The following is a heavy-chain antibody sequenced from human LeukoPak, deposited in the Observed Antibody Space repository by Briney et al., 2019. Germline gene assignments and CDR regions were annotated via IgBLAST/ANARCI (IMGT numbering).Heavy chain of an antibody. Sequence: APVKVSCKASGYTFTGYYIHWVRQAPGQGLEWMGWINPNSGGTNYAQKFQGWVTMTRDTSISTAYMELSRLRSDDTAVYYCAREGLYYYDNSGYYPHWGQGTLVTVSS. CDR1: GYTFTGYY. D-gene: IGHD3-22*01. CDR2: INPNSGGT. V-gene: IGHV1-2*04. CDR3: AREGLYYYDNSGYYPH. J-gene: IGHJ4*02.